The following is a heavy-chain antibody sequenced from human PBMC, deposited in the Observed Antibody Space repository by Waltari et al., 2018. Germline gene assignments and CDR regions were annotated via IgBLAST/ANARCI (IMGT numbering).Heavy chain of an antibody. CDR1: GFTFISYA. D-gene: IGHD6-13*01. CDR3: AKAGGIAAAEFQFDF. Sequence: EVQLLESGGGLVQPGGSLRLSCAASGFTFISYAMTWVRQAPGKGRGGCSRISGPALTTFYADSVKGRCSVSRDNSKNTLYLQINGLRADDTAVYYCAKAGGIAAAEFQFDFWGRGTLVTVSS. V-gene: IGHV3-23*01. CDR2: ISGPALTT. J-gene: IGHJ4*02.